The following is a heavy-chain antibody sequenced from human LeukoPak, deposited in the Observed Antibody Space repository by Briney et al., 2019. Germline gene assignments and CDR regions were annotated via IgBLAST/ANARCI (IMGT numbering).Heavy chain of an antibody. J-gene: IGHJ6*03. D-gene: IGHD2-2*01. Sequence: SQTLSLTCTVSGGSISSGGYYWSWIRQPPGKGLEWIGYIYHSGSTYYNPSLKSRVTISVDRSKNQFSLKLSSVTAADTAVYYCARVLIVVVPLAGRLDYYYYMDVWGKGTTVTVSS. CDR1: GGSISSGGYY. V-gene: IGHV4-30-2*01. CDR2: IYHSGST. CDR3: ARVLIVVVPLAGRLDYYYYMDV.